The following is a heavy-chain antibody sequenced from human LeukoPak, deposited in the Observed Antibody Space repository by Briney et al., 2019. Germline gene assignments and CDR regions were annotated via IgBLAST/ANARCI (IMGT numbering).Heavy chain of an antibody. CDR2: ISSSSSYI. Sequence: PGGSLRLSCAASGFTFSSYSMNWVRQAPGKGLEWVSSISSSSSYIYYADSVKGRFTISRDNAKNSLYLQMNSLRAEDTAVYYCARAWGGDILVVPAANAFDIWGQGTMVTVSS. D-gene: IGHD2-2*01. CDR1: GFTFSSYS. J-gene: IGHJ3*02. CDR3: ARAWGGDILVVPAANAFDI. V-gene: IGHV3-21*01.